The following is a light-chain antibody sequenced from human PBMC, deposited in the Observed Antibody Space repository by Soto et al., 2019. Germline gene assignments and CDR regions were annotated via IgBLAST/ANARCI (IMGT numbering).Light chain of an antibody. J-gene: IGKJ1*01. CDR1: QSVNSN. V-gene: IGKV3-15*01. CDR3: LQHYAYPWT. Sequence: EIVLTQSPATLSVSPGDRATLSCRASQSVNSNLAWYHLKPGQAPRLLIYGASIRAAGIPARFTGSESGTEFTLSISSLQSEDFATYYCLQHYAYPWTFGQGTKVEI. CDR2: GAS.